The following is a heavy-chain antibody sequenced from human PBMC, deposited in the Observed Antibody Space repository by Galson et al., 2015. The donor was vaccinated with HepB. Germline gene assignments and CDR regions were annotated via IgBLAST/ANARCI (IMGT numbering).Heavy chain of an antibody. CDR3: ATSRVGATFHDAFDF. Sequence: SVKVSCKVPGYTLTDLSMHWVRQAPGKGLEWMGGFDPEDGETIYAQKFQGRVTMTEDTSTDTAYMELSSLRSEDTAVYYCATSRVGATFHDAFDFWGEGTMVTVSS. V-gene: IGHV1-24*01. D-gene: IGHD1-26*01. J-gene: IGHJ3*01. CDR1: GYTLTDLS. CDR2: FDPEDGET.